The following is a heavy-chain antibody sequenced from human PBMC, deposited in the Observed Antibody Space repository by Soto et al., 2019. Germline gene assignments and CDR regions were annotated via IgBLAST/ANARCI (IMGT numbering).Heavy chain of an antibody. CDR3: AKGGATVTTD. Sequence: EVQLLESGGALVQPGGSLRLSCAASGFTFSSYAMSWVRQAPGKGLEWVSSISSGGTTYYADSVKGRFTISRDDSENTLYLQMSTLRAEDTAVYYCAKGGATVTTDWGQGPLVTVSS. V-gene: IGHV3-23*01. CDR2: ISSGGTT. CDR1: GFTFSSYA. J-gene: IGHJ4*02. D-gene: IGHD4-17*01.